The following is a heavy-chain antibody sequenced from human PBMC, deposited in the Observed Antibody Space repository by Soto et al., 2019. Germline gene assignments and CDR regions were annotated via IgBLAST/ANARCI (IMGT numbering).Heavy chain of an antibody. V-gene: IGHV3-13*01. D-gene: IGHD6-13*01. CDR1: GFTFSSYD. J-gene: IGHJ4*02. CDR2: IGTAGDT. CDR3: ARAISSSRGTSGGVPFDY. Sequence: GGSLRLSCAASGFTFSSYDMHWVRQATGKGLEWVSAIGTAGDTYYPGSVKGRFTISRENAKNSLYLQMNSLRAEDTAVYYCARAISSSRGTSGGVPFDYWGQGTLVTVSS.